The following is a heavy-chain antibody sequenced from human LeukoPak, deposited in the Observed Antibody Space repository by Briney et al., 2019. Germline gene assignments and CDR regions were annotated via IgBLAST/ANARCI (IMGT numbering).Heavy chain of an antibody. V-gene: IGHV4-31*03. CDR1: GGSISSGGYY. CDR3: ARSTVTKGVFDY. J-gene: IGHJ4*02. Sequence: SETLSLTCTVSGGSISSGGYYWSWIRQHPGKGLEWIGYIYYSGSTYYNPSLKSRVTISVDTSKNQFPLKLSSVTAADTAVYYCARSTVTKGVFDYWGQGTLVSVSS. D-gene: IGHD4-17*01. CDR2: IYYSGST.